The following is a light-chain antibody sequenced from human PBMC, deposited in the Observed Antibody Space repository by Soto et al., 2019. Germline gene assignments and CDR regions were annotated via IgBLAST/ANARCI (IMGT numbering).Light chain of an antibody. CDR3: QQGYDTPIT. CDR1: QSFSGW. Sequence: DIQMTQSPSTLSASVGDRVTITCRASQSFSGWLAWYQQKPGQAPKFLIYAASSLQSGVPSRFSGRGSGTDFTLTITSLQPEDFATYFCQQGYDTPITFGQGTRLEIK. J-gene: IGKJ5*01. V-gene: IGKV1-39*01. CDR2: AAS.